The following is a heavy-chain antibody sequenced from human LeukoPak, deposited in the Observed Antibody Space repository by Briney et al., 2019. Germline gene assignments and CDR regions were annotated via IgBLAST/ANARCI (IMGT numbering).Heavy chain of an antibody. CDR2: IYYSGST. V-gene: IGHV4-39*02. Sequence: SETLSLTCTVSGGSISSSSYYWGWIRQPPGKGLEWIGSIYYSGSTYYNPSLKSRVTISVDTSKNQFSLKLSSVTAADTAVYYCARDLCDGSGSYCLDYWGQGTLVTVSS. CDR1: GGSISSSSYY. D-gene: IGHD3-10*01. CDR3: ARDLCDGSGSYCLDY. J-gene: IGHJ4*02.